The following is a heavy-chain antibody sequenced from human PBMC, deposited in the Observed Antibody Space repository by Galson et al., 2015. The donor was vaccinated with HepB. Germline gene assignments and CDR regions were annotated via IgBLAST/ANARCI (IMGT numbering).Heavy chain of an antibody. Sequence: SPRLSCAASGFTVSRNHMSWVRQAPGKGLEWVSVIYSGGSTYYADSVKGRFTISRDNSKNTLYLQMNSLRAEDTAVYYCAREYSASWYSGLGYWGQGTLVTVSS. J-gene: IGHJ4*02. D-gene: IGHD6-13*01. V-gene: IGHV3-53*01. CDR2: IYSGGST. CDR1: GFTVSRNH. CDR3: AREYSASWYSGLGY.